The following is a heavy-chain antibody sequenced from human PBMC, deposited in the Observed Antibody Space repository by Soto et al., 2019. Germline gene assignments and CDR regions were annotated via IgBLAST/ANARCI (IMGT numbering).Heavy chain of an antibody. J-gene: IGHJ6*02. CDR2: ISSSSSYI. CDR1: GFTFSSYS. V-gene: IGHV3-21*01. CDR3: ARVALYYYYGMDL. Sequence: EVQLVESGGGLVKPGGSLRLSCAASGFTFSSYSMNWVRQAPGKGLEWVSSISSSSSYIYYADSVKGRFTISRDNAKNSLYLQMNSLRAEDTAVYYCARVALYYYYGMDLWGQGTTVTVSS.